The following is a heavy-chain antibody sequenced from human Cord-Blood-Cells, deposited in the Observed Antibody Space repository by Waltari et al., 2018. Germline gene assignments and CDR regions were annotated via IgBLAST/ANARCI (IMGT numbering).Heavy chain of an antibody. Sequence: VQLAQSGAVVKTPVASVKVSCMASGYTFTTSALNCVRQATGQGLAWMGWMNPNSGNTGYAQKIQGRVTMTRNTSISTAYMELSSLRSEDTAVYYCARGTFGLGVVVPYWGQGTLVTVSS. CDR2: MNPNSGNT. J-gene: IGHJ4*02. D-gene: IGHD2-2*01. CDR3: ARGTFGLGVVVPY. CDR1: GYTFTTSA. V-gene: IGHV1-8*01.